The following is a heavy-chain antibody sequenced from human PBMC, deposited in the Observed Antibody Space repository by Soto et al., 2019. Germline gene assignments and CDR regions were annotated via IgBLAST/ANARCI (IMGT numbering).Heavy chain of an antibody. CDR1: GGSISSYY. D-gene: IGHD6-13*01. V-gene: IGHV4-59*01. J-gene: IGHJ4*02. CDR3: ARGISSSWYSY. CDR2: IYYSGSI. Sequence: PSETLSLTCTVSGGSISSYYWSWIRQPPGKGLKWIGYIYYSGSINYNPSLKSRVTISVDTSKNQFSLKLTSVTAADAAVYYCARGISSSWYSYWGQGTLVTVSS.